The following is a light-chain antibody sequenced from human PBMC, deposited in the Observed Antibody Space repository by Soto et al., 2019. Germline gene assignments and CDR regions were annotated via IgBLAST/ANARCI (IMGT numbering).Light chain of an antibody. CDR2: GAS. CDR1: QSVSSSY. Sequence: EIVLTQSPGTLSLSPGERATLSCRASQSVSSSYLAWYQQKPGQAPRLLIYGASSRATGIPDRFSGSGSGTDFTLTISGLEPEDFVVYYCQQYGSSPTFGGGTKVEIK. V-gene: IGKV3-20*01. J-gene: IGKJ4*01. CDR3: QQYGSSPT.